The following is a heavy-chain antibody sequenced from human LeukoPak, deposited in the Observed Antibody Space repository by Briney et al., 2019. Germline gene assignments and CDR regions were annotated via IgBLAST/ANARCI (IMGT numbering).Heavy chain of an antibody. CDR2: IGSSGSPT. J-gene: IGHJ6*02. CDR1: GFAFSSYN. Sequence: GGSLRLSCAASGFAFSSYNMNWVRQAPGKGLEWISYIGSSGSPTHYADSVGGRFTISRNNAKNSLYLQMNSLRDEDTAVYFCARRPYSDTSGRLSDVWGQGTTVTVSS. D-gene: IGHD3-22*01. CDR3: ARRPYSDTSGRLSDV. V-gene: IGHV3-48*02.